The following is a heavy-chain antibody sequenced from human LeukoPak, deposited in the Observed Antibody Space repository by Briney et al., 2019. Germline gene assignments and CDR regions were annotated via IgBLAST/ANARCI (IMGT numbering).Heavy chain of an antibody. Sequence: SGTLSLTCTVSGGSISSSSYYWGWIRQPPGKGLEWIGSIYYSGSTYYNPSLKSRVTISVDTSKNQFSLKLSSVTAAETAVYYCARQGPYSSWAGWFDPWGQGTLVTVSS. CDR3: ARQGPYSSWAGWFDP. V-gene: IGHV4-39*01. D-gene: IGHD6-6*01. CDR2: IYYSGST. J-gene: IGHJ5*02. CDR1: GGSISSSSYY.